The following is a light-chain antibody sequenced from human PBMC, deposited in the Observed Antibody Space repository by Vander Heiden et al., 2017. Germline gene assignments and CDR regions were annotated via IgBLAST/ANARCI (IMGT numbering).Light chain of an antibody. CDR3: ASWDDSLNGVV. J-gene: IGLJ2*01. CDR1: APNIGDNV. V-gene: IGLV1-36*01. CDR2: FDD. Sequence: QSVLTHPPSVSEAPGQRVTLPCSGTAPNIGDNVVNWYQQLPGKAPTLLIYFDDLLASGVSDRFSGSRSGTTASLAISGLQAEDEADYYCASWDDSLNGVVFGGGTRLTVL.